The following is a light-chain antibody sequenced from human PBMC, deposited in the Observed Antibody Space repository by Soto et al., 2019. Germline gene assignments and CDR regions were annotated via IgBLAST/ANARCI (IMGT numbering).Light chain of an antibody. Sequence: SGLTHPASVSRSPGRSITIACTGTSSDVGTYNYVSWYQHHPGKAPKLIIYEVSNRPSGVSNRFSGSKSGSTASLTISGLQAEDEADYHCTSYTRDTALVFGTGTKVTVL. J-gene: IGLJ1*01. V-gene: IGLV2-14*01. CDR3: TSYTRDTALV. CDR2: EVS. CDR1: SSDVGTYNY.